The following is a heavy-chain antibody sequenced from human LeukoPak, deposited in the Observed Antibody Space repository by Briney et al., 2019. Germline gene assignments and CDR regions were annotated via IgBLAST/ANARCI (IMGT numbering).Heavy chain of an antibody. CDR1: GYTFTGYY. J-gene: IGHJ4*02. Sequence: GASVKVSCKASGYTFTGYYMHWVRQAPRQGLEWMGRINPNSGGTNYAQKFQGRVTMTRDTSISTAYMELSRLRSDDTAVYYCARRPPYYYGSGSLDIFDYWGQGTLVTVSS. V-gene: IGHV1-2*06. D-gene: IGHD3-10*01. CDR3: ARRPPYYYGSGSLDIFDY. CDR2: INPNSGGT.